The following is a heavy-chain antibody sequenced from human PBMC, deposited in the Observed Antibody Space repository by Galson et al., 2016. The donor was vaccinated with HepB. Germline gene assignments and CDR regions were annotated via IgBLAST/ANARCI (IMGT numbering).Heavy chain of an antibody. CDR3: AGRGSRFFAD. J-gene: IGHJ4*02. V-gene: IGHV4-31*03. CDR1: GASISSSSYY. Sequence: TLSLTCTVSGASISSSSYYWSWIRQHPGMGLEWIGYIYSNGSTYSNPSLQSRPRISLDTAKNQFSLKLSSVTDADTAIYYCAGRGSRFFADWGQGTLVTVSS. CDR2: IYSNGST. D-gene: IGHD3-3*01.